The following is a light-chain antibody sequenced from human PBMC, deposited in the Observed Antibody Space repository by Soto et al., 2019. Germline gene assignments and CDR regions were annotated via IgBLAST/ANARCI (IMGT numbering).Light chain of an antibody. V-gene: IGKV1-5*01. CDR2: DAS. J-gene: IGKJ1*01. CDR3: QQYNSFAWT. CDR1: QSISSW. Sequence: DIQMTQSPSTLSASVGDRVTITCRASQSISSWLAWYQQKPGKPPKLLIYDASTLESGVPSRFSGSGSGTEFTLTMRSLQPDDFATYYCQQYNSFAWTFGQGTKVEIK.